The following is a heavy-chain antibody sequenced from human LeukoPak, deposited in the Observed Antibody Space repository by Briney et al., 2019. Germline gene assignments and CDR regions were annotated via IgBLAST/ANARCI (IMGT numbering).Heavy chain of an antibody. J-gene: IGHJ4*02. CDR1: GFTCSNFG. V-gene: IGHV3-30*02. CDR2: ISHDGSNK. CDR3: AKDSGAYTYGVDY. D-gene: IGHD5-18*01. Sequence: PGGSLRLSCAASGFTCSNFGFYWVRQAPGKGLEWVAYISHDGSNKYHADSVKGRFTISRDNSKNTLYLQMNSLRTEDTAVYYCAKDSGAYTYGVDYWGQGTLVTVSS.